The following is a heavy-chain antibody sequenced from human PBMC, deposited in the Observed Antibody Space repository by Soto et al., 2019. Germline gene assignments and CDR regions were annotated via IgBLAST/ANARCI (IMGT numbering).Heavy chain of an antibody. CDR1: GGSISSSNW. V-gene: IGHV4-4*02. J-gene: IGHJ6*02. CDR3: ARDHGRDIVVVPAATYGMDV. D-gene: IGHD2-2*01. Sequence: QVQLQESGPGLVKPSGTLSLTCAVSGGSISSSNWWSWVRQPPGKGLEWIGEIYHSGSTNYNPSLKRRVTISVDKSKNQFSLKLSSVTAADTAVYYCARDHGRDIVVVPAATYGMDVWGQGTTVTVSS. CDR2: IYHSGST.